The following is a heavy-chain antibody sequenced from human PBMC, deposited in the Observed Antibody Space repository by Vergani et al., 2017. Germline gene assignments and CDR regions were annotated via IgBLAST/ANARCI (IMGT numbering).Heavy chain of an antibody. CDR1: GFSPSTSGVG. CDR2: IYWNADK. J-gene: IGHJ6*03. CDR3: AHSSVVRGTHPSYHYYYMDV. V-gene: IGHV2-5*01. D-gene: IGHD3-10*01. Sequence: QNTLKESGPTLVKPTQILTLSCTFSGFSPSTSGVGVGWIRQPPGKSLEWLALIYWNADKRYSPSLKSRLTITKDTSKNQVVLTMTNMDPVDTATYYCAHSSVVRGTHPSYHYYYMDVWGKGTTVTVAS.